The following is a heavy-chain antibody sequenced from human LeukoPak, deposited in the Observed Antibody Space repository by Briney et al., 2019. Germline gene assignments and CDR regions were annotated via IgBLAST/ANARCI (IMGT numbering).Heavy chain of an antibody. J-gene: IGHJ2*01. CDR2: IYYSGST. D-gene: IGHD3-22*01. CDR3: ERVISDSSGSYYYFDL. Sequence: SETLSLTCTVSGGSISSGGYYWSWIRQHPGKGLEWIGYIYYSGSTYYNPSLKSRVTISVDTSKNQFSLKLSSVTAADTAVYYCERVISDSSGSYYYFDLWGRGTLVTVSS. CDR1: GGSISSGGYY. V-gene: IGHV4-31*03.